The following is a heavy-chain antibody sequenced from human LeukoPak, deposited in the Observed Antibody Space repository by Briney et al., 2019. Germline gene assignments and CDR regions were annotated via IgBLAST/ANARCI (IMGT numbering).Heavy chain of an antibody. D-gene: IGHD6-13*01. J-gene: IGHJ4*02. CDR1: GFTFSSYG. CDR2: ISYDGSNK. Sequence: PGGSLRLSCAASGFTFSSYGMHWVRQAPGKGLEWVAVISYDGSNKYYADSVKGRFTISRDNSKNTLYLQMNSLRAEGTAVYYCAKGGDSSSWPDYFDYWGQGTLVTVSS. V-gene: IGHV3-30*18. CDR3: AKGGDSSSWPDYFDY.